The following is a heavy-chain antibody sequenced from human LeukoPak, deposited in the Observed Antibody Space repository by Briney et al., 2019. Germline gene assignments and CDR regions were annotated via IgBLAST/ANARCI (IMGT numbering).Heavy chain of an antibody. Sequence: SETLSLTCAVYGGSFSGYYWSWIRQPPGKGLEWIGEINHSGSTNYNPSLKSRVTMSVDTSKNQFSLKLSSVTAADTAVYYCARDGSRSAAGAFDIWGQGTMVTVSS. CDR3: ARDGSRSAAGAFDI. V-gene: IGHV4-34*01. D-gene: IGHD5-24*01. CDR2: INHSGST. CDR1: GGSFSGYY. J-gene: IGHJ3*02.